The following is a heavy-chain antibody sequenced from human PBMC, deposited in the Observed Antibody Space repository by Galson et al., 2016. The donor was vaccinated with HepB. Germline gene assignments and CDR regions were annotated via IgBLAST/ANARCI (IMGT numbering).Heavy chain of an antibody. Sequence: SLRLSCAASGFTINGYWMHWVRQAPGKGLVWVSRIRSDGSITTYADSVKGRFTISRDNAKNTLYLQMNSLRAEDTAVYYCTRSDYGDYWGQGTLVTVSS. CDR2: IRSDGSIT. V-gene: IGHV3-74*03. J-gene: IGHJ4*02. CDR3: TRSDYGDY. CDR1: GFTINGYW.